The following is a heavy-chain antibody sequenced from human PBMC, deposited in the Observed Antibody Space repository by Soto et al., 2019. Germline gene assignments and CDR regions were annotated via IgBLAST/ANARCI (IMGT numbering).Heavy chain of an antibody. CDR3: ARQIYDSDTGPNFQYYFDS. V-gene: IGHV5-10-1*01. D-gene: IGHD3-22*01. J-gene: IGHJ4*02. CDR2: IDPSDSQT. Sequence: GESLKISCEGSGYSFAVYWITWVLQKPGKGLEWMGRIDPSDSQTYYSPSFRGHVTISVTKSITTVFLQWSSLRASDTAMYYCARQIYDSDTGPNFQYYFDSWGQGTPVTVSS. CDR1: GYSFAVYW.